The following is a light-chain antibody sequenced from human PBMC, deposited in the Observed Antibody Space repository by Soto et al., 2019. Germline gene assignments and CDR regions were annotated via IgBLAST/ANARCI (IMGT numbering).Light chain of an antibody. CDR2: GAS. Sequence: IQITQSPPSLSASVGDRVTITCRASQGISNELGWYQQRPGKAPKVLIYGASNLHSGVPSRFSGSASGTDFTLTISSLQPEDFATYYCLQDYTYPWTFGQGTKVDIK. CDR1: QGISNE. V-gene: IGKV1-6*01. CDR3: LQDYTYPWT. J-gene: IGKJ1*01.